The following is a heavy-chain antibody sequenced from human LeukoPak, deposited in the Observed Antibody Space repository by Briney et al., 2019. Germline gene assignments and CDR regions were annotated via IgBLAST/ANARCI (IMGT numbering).Heavy chain of an antibody. V-gene: IGHV4-59*01. CDR2: IYYSGST. CDR1: GGSISSYY. Sequence: PSETLSLTCTVSGGSISSYYWSWIRQPPGKGLEWIGYIYYSGSTNYNPSLKSRVTISVDTSKNQSSLKLSSVTAADTAVYYCARGIALGGWFDPWGQGTLVTVSS. D-gene: IGHD3-10*01. CDR3: ARGIALGGWFDP. J-gene: IGHJ5*02.